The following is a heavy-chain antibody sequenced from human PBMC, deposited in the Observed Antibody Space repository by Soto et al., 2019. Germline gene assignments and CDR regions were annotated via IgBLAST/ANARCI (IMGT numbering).Heavy chain of an antibody. CDR1: GYSFTSYW. Sequence: GESLKISCKGSGYSFTSYWIGWVRQMPGKGLEWMGIIYPGDSDTRYSPSFQGQVTISADKSISTAYLQWSSLKASDTAMYYCARQSSSSHYYYYGMDVWGQGTTVTVSS. CDR2: IYPGDSDT. CDR3: ARQSSSSHYYYYGMDV. J-gene: IGHJ6*02. V-gene: IGHV5-51*01. D-gene: IGHD6-6*01.